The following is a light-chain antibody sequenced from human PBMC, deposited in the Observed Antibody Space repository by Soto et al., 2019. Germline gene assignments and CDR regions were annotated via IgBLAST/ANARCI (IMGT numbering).Light chain of an antibody. CDR3: QQYSNSPQT. Sequence: EIVLTHSPGTLSLSPCESATLSSSASQSVSSDYLAWYQQKPGQAPSLLIYGASSRATGIPHRFSGSGSGTDFTLTISRLEPEDFAVYFCQQYSNSPQTFGQGTKVDTK. CDR2: GAS. J-gene: IGKJ1*01. CDR1: QSVSSDY. V-gene: IGKV3-20*01.